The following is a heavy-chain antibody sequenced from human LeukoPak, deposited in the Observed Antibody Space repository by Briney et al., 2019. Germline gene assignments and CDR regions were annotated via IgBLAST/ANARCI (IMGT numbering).Heavy chain of an antibody. CDR2: IKQDGTEK. V-gene: IGHV3-7*01. CDR3: TRDPILGAPDYFDY. Sequence: SGGSLRLSCGASGFSFTTYWMGWVRQAPGKGLEWVANIKQDGTEKYYVDSVKGRFTISRDNSKNTMYLQMNNLREEDTAVYYCTRDPILGAPDYFDYWGQGTLVTVSS. D-gene: IGHD1-26*01. J-gene: IGHJ4*02. CDR1: GFSFTTYW.